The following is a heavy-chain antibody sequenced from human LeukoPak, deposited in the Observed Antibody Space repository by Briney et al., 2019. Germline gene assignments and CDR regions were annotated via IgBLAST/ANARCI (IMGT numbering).Heavy chain of an antibody. Sequence: SETLSLTCAVYGGSFSGYYWSWIRQPPGKGLEWIGEINHSGSTNYNPSLKSRVTISVDTSKNQFSLKLSSVTAADTAVYYCAREGGRYPRVDYWGQGTLVTVSS. D-gene: IGHD2-2*02. CDR3: AREGGRYPRVDY. CDR1: GGSFSGYY. V-gene: IGHV4-34*01. J-gene: IGHJ4*02. CDR2: INHSGST.